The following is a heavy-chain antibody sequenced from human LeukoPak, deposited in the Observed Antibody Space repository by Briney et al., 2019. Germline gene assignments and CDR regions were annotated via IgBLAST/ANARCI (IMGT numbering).Heavy chain of an antibody. CDR2: INPNSGGT. CDR3: ARDNRYCGSGSYYNFDY. J-gene: IGHJ4*02. Sequence: ASVKVSCKASGYTFTGYYMHWVRQAPGQGLEWMGRINPNSGGTNYAQKFQGRVTMTRDTSISTAYMELSRLRSDDTAVYYCARDNRYCGSGSYYNFDYWGQGTLVTVSS. D-gene: IGHD3-10*01. CDR1: GYTFTGYY. V-gene: IGHV1-2*06.